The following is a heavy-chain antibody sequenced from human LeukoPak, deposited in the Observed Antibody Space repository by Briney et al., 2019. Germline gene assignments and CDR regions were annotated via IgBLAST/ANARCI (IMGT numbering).Heavy chain of an antibody. V-gene: IGHV3-7*01. CDR1: GFTFSSYW. CDR2: IKQDGSEK. D-gene: IGHD6-6*01. J-gene: IGHJ6*03. CDR3: ARAYSSSFYNYYYYMDV. Sequence: GGSLRLSCAASGFTFSSYWMSWVRQAPGKGLEWVANIKQDGSEKYYVDSVKGRFTISRDNAKNSLYLQMNSLRAEDTAVYYCARAYSSSFYNYYYYMDVWGKGTTVTVSS.